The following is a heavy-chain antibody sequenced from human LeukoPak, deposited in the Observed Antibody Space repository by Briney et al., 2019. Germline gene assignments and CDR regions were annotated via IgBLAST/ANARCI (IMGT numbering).Heavy chain of an antibody. CDR1: GGSISSGGYY. D-gene: IGHD3-16*01. V-gene: IGHV4-31*03. J-gene: IGHJ4*02. CDR3: ARGTNNYVWGFDY. Sequence: PSETLSLTCTVSGGSISSGGYYWGWIRQHPGKGLEWIGYIYYSGSTYYNPSLKSRVTISVDTSKNQFSLKLSSVTAADTAVYYCARGTNNYVWGFDYWGQGTLVTVSS. CDR2: IYYSGST.